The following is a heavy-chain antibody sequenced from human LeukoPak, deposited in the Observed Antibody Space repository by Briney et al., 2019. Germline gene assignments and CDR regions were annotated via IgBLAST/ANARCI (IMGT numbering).Heavy chain of an antibody. CDR1: GFTFSSYS. V-gene: IGHV3-7*01. D-gene: IGHD4-17*01. J-gene: IGHJ4*02. CDR3: ASYGDTTWSGFDY. Sequence: PGGSLRLSCAASGFTFSSYSMNWVRQAPGKGLEWVANIKQDGSEKYYVDSVKGRFTISRDNAKNSLYLQMNSLRAEDTAVYYCASYGDTTWSGFDYWGQGTLVTVSS. CDR2: IKQDGSEK.